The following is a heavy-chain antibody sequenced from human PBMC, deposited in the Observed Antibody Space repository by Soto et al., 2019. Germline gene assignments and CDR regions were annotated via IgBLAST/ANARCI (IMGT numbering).Heavy chain of an antibody. CDR3: AKGKATLVRYYGMAV. V-gene: IGHV3-23*01. CDR2: ISGSGGST. D-gene: IGHD2-15*01. CDR1: GFTFSSYA. Sequence: EVQLLESGEGLVQPGGSLRLSCAASGFTFSSYAMSWVRQAPGKGLEWVSAISGSGGSTYYADSVKGRFTISRDNSKNTLYLQMNSLRAEDTAVYYCAKGKATLVRYYGMAVWCKGTTVTGSS. J-gene: IGHJ6*04.